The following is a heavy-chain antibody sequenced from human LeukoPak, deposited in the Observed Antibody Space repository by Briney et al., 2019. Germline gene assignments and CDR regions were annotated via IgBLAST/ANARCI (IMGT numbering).Heavy chain of an antibody. CDR3: AAASDRSYYYMDV. CDR1: GYTFTSYY. V-gene: IGHV1-46*01. CDR2: INPSGGST. J-gene: IGHJ6*03. D-gene: IGHD3-22*01. Sequence: ASVKVSCKASGYTFTSYYIHWVRQAPGQGLEWMGRINPSGGSTSYAQKFQGRVTMTRDTSTSTVYMELSSLRSEDTAVYYCAAASDRSYYYMDVWGEGTTVTVSS.